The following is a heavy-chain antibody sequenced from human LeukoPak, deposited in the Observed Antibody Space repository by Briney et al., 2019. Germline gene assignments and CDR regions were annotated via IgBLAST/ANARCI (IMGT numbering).Heavy chain of an antibody. V-gene: IGHV3-23*01. D-gene: IGHD5-12*01. J-gene: IGHJ4*02. Sequence: GGSLRLSCAASGFTFSTYDMTWVRQAPGKGLEWVSSISGSGGSTYYADSVKGRFTTSRDNSKNTLYLQMNGLRAEDTAVYYCAKASGYGDYWGQGTLVTVSS. CDR1: GFTFSTYD. CDR3: AKASGYGDY. CDR2: ISGSGGST.